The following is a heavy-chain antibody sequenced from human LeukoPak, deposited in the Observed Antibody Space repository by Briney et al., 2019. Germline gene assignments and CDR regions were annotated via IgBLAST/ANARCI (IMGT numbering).Heavy chain of an antibody. D-gene: IGHD5-24*01. J-gene: IGHJ4*02. Sequence: SETLSLTCTVSGGSISSYYWSWIRQPPGKGLEWIGYIYYSGSTNYNPSLKSQVTISVDTSKNQFSLKLSSVTAADTAVYSCARHRGLGFDYWGQGTLVTVSS. CDR2: IYYSGST. CDR1: GGSISSYY. CDR3: ARHRGLGFDY. V-gene: IGHV4-59*08.